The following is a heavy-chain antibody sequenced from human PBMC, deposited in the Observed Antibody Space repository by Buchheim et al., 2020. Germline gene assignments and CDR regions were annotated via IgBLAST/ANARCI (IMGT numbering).Heavy chain of an antibody. J-gene: IGHJ6*02. CDR2: IYPGDSDT. D-gene: IGHD3-3*01. CDR1: GYSFTSYW. Sequence: EVQLVQSGAEVKKPGESLKISCKGSGYSFTSYWIGWVRQMPGKGLEWMGIIYPGDSDTRYSPSFQGQVTISADKSLSTAYLQWSSLKASDTAMYYCALANYDFWSGYYRSYYYYGMDVWGQGTT. CDR3: ALANYDFWSGYYRSYYYYGMDV. V-gene: IGHV5-51*03.